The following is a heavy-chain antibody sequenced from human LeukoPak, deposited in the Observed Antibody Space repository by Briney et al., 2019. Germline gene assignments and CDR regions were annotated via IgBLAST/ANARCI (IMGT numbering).Heavy chain of an antibody. CDR2: IWYDGSKT. Sequence: PGGSLRLSCAASGFTFSHFAMHWVRQAPGRGLEWVAVIWYDGSKTYYADSVKGRFTISRDNSKNTLYLQMNSLRAEDTAVYYCARDLTLDVFDIWGQGTMVTVSS. V-gene: IGHV3-33*08. CDR1: GFTFSHFA. J-gene: IGHJ3*02. CDR3: ARDLTLDVFDI. D-gene: IGHD1-14*01.